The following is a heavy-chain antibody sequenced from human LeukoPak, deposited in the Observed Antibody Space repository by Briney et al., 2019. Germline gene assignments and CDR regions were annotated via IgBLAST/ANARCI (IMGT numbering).Heavy chain of an antibody. CDR1: GFTFSSYA. J-gene: IGHJ4*02. CDR2: ISYDGSNK. Sequence: RSLRLSCAASGFTFSSYAMHWVRQAPGKGLEWVAVISYDGSNKYYADSVKGRFTISRDNSKNTLYLQMSSLRAEDTAVYYCARVTAVAETYWGQGTLVTVSS. D-gene: IGHD6-19*01. V-gene: IGHV3-30*04. CDR3: ARVTAVAETY.